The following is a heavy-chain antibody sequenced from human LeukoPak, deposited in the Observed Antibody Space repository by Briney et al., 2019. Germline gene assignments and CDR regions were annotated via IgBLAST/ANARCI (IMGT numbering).Heavy chain of an antibody. J-gene: IGHJ4*02. Sequence: GGSLRLSCAASGFTVSSNYTSWVRQAPGKGLEWVSLIYSGGDTYYADSVKGRFTISRDNSKNTLYLQMNSLRAEDTAVYYCAKNAAAQQLVHYFDYWGQGTLVTVSS. CDR1: GFTVSSNY. D-gene: IGHD6-13*01. CDR2: IYSGGDT. CDR3: AKNAAAQQLVHYFDY. V-gene: IGHV3-53*01.